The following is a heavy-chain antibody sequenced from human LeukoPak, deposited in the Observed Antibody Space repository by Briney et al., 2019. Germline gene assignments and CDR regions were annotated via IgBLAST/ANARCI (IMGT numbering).Heavy chain of an antibody. CDR2: INSDGSST. CDR3: AREYYYDSSGHDAFDI. V-gene: IGHV3-74*01. D-gene: IGHD3-22*01. J-gene: IGHJ3*02. CDR1: GFSFSSYA. Sequence: PGGSLRLSCAASGFSFSSYAMHWVRQAPGKGLVWVSRINSDGSSTSYADSVKGRFTISRDNAKNTLYLQMNSLRAEDTAVYYCAREYYYDSSGHDAFDIWGQGTMVTVSS.